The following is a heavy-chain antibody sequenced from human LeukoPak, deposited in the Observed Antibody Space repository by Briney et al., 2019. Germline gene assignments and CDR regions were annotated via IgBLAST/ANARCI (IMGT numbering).Heavy chain of an antibody. CDR2: IRNDGSDK. CDR3: VKGNWGDC. J-gene: IGHJ4*02. Sequence: GGSLRLSCAASGFTFGSYGMHWVRQAPGKGLEWVAFIRNDGSDKDYGDSVKGRFTLSRDNSKNTLYLQMNSLRVDDTAVYYCVKGNWGDCWGQGTLATVSS. V-gene: IGHV3-30*02. D-gene: IGHD7-27*01. CDR1: GFTFGSYG.